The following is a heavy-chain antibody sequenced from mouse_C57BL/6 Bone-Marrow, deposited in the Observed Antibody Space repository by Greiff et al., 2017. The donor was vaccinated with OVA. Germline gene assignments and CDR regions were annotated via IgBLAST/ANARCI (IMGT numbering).Heavy chain of an antibody. CDR2: IDPETGGT. Sequence: QVQLQQSGAELVRPGASVTLSCKASGYTFTDYEMHWVKQTPVHGLEWIGAIDPETGGTAYNQKFTGKAILTADKSSSTAYMELRSLTSEDSAVDYCTRWNYDYDGGFDYWGQGTTLTVSS. J-gene: IGHJ2*01. CDR3: TRWNYDYDGGFDY. D-gene: IGHD2-4*01. V-gene: IGHV1-15*01. CDR1: GYTFTDYE.